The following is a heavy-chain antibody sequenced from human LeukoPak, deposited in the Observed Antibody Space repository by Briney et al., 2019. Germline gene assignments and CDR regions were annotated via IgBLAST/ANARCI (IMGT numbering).Heavy chain of an antibody. V-gene: IGHV1-46*01. CDR1: GYTFTSYY. D-gene: IGHD3-10*01. Sequence: GASVKVSCKASGYTFTSYYIHWVRQAPGQGLEWMGLINPSGGSTNYAQKFRGRVTMTRDTSTSTVYMELSSLRSEDTAVYYCGRGPRITVIRGGQWYYYMDVWGKGTTVTISS. CDR2: INPSGGST. CDR3: GRGPRITVIRGGQWYYYMDV. J-gene: IGHJ6*03.